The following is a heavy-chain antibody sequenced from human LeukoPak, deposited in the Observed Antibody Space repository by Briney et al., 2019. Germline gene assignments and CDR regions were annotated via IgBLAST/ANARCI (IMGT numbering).Heavy chain of an antibody. CDR1: GYTFTSYA. D-gene: IGHD6-19*01. V-gene: IGHV7-4-1*02. J-gene: IGHJ5*02. CDR3: ARGEGSAVAALNWFDP. CDR2: INTNTGNP. Sequence: GASVTVSCKASGYTFTSYAMNWVRQAPGQGLEWMGWINTNTGNPTYAQGFTGRFVFSLDTSVSTAYLQISSLKAEDTAVYYCARGEGSAVAALNWFDPWGQGTLVTVSS.